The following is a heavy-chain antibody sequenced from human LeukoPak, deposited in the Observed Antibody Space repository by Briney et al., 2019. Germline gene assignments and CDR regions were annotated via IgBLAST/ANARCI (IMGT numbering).Heavy chain of an antibody. Sequence: ASVKVFCRVSGYTLTELSMHLVRQAPGKGLEWMGGFDPEDGETIYAQKFQGRGIMTEDTSTDTAYMELSRLRSEDTAVYYRATWGTGTTVLPVFDPWGQGTLVTVSS. V-gene: IGHV1-24*01. CDR3: ATWGTGTTVLPVFDP. CDR2: FDPEDGET. CDR1: GYTLTELS. J-gene: IGHJ5*02. D-gene: IGHD1-7*01.